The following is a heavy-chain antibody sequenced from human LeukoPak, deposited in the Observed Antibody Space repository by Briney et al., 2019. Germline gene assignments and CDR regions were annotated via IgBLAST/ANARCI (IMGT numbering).Heavy chain of an antibody. D-gene: IGHD6-13*01. V-gene: IGHV3-64*01. J-gene: IGHJ1*01. Sequence: GGSLRLSCAASGFTFSSYAMHWVRQAPGKGLEYVSAISSNGGSTYYANSVKGRFTISRDNSKNTLYLQMGSLRAEDMAVYYCARDAQQQLVHAEYFQHWGQGTLVTVSS. CDR1: GFTFSSYA. CDR2: ISSNGGST. CDR3: ARDAQQQLVHAEYFQH.